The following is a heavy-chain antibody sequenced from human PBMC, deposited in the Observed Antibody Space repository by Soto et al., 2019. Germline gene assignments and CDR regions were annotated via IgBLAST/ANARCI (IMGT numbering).Heavy chain of an antibody. CDR3: ARIGGYHGPLDY. CDR1: GVSISSYF. D-gene: IGHD6-25*01. J-gene: IGHJ4*02. V-gene: IGHV4-59*01. Sequence: SETLSLTCSVSGVSISSYFWSWIRQAPGRGLEWIGYTYHRGSTNYSPSLKSRVAISLDTSENQFSLKVNSVTAADTAVYYCARIGGYHGPLDYWGQGTPVTVST. CDR2: TYHRGST.